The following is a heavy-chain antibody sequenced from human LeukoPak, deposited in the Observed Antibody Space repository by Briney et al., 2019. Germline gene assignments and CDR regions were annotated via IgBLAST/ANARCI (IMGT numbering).Heavy chain of an antibody. CDR2: ISALFPNT. V-gene: IGHV3-23*01. CDR3: AKDLFSGSGRAGNVDV. J-gene: IGHJ6*04. Sequence: GGSLRLSCAASGFTFDNYVMAWFRQAPGKGLEWVSTISALFPNTYSAATLKGRFTIPRDNSNRTLYLQMNSLRDEDTAVYYCAKDLFSGSGRAGNVDVWGKGTTVTVSS. CDR1: GFTFDNYV. D-gene: IGHD3-10*01.